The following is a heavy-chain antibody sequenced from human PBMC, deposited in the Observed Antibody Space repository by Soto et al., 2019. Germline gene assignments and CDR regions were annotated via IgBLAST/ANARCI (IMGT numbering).Heavy chain of an antibody. V-gene: IGHV1-69*06. J-gene: IGHJ6*02. CDR3: ARDNDYCTNGVCYTDYYYGMDV. D-gene: IGHD2-8*01. CDR1: GGTFSSYA. Sequence: QVQLVQSGAEVKKPGSSVKVYCKASGGTFSSYAISWVRQAPGQGLEWMGGLIPIFGTANYAQKFQGRVTITADKSTNTAYMELSSRRSEYTAVYYCARDNDYCTNGVCYTDYYYGMDVWGQGTTVTAAS. CDR2: LIPIFGTA.